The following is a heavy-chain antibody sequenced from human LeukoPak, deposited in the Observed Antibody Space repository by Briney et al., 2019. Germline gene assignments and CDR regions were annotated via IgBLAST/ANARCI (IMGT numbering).Heavy chain of an antibody. CDR2: INPSGGST. Sequence: ASVKVSCKASGYTFTSYYMHWVRQAPGQGLEWMGIINPSGGSTSYAQKFQGRVTMTRDTSTSTVYMEQSSLRSEDTAVYYCARASHDSSGYYLLAYWGQGTLVTVSS. D-gene: IGHD3-22*01. CDR1: GYTFTSYY. CDR3: ARASHDSSGYYLLAY. V-gene: IGHV1-46*01. J-gene: IGHJ4*02.